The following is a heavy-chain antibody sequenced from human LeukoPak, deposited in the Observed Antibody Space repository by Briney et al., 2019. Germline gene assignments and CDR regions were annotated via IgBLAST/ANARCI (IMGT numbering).Heavy chain of an antibody. V-gene: IGHV4-34*01. D-gene: IGHD6-6*01. CDR3: ARVRPYIAARRFDY. J-gene: IGHJ4*02. Sequence: SETLSLTCAVYGGSFSGYYWSWIRQPPGKGLEWIGEINHSGSTNYNPSLKSRVTISVDTSKNQFSLKLSSVTAADTAVYYCARVRPYIAARRFDYWGQGTLVTVSS. CDR1: GGSFSGYY. CDR2: INHSGST.